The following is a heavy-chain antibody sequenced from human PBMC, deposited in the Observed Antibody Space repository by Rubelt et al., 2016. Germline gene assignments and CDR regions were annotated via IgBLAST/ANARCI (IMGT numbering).Heavy chain of an antibody. CDR2: FCADGNNI. CDR1: GFPFSGRP. Sequence: GGSLRLSCAASGFPFSGRPLNWIRQDPGKGLEWVSVFCADGNNIHYADSVKGRCTIPRDNAKNSLYLQMNSLRAADTAVYYCARADSTITFFDYWGQGTLVTVSS. V-gene: IGHV3-21*01. J-gene: IGHJ4*02. D-gene: IGHD3-3*01. CDR3: ARADSTITFFDY.